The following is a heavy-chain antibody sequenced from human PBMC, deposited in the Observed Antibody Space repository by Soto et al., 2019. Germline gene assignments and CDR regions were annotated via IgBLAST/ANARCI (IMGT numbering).Heavy chain of an antibody. D-gene: IGHD2-2*02. CDR3: TRYTLNWFDP. Sequence: PSETLSLTCTVSGGSISSYYWSWIRQPPGRGLEWIAYIYYSGSTNYNPSLKSRVTISVDTSKNQVSLKLSSVTAADSAVYYCTRYTLNWFDPWGQGTLVTVSS. V-gene: IGHV4-59*08. J-gene: IGHJ5*02. CDR1: GGSISSYY. CDR2: IYYSGST.